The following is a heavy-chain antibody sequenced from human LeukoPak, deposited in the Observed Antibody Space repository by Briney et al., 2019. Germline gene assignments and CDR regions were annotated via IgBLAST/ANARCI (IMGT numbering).Heavy chain of an antibody. CDR2: IYHSGST. J-gene: IGHJ6*04. D-gene: IGHD3-10*01. Sequence: NPSQTLSLTCALYGRSISSRCYSWSWIRQPPGKGLEWIGYIYHSGSTYYNPSLKSRVTISVDRSKNQFSLKLSSVTAADTAVYYCVGANKGGSGTPQMDVWGKGTTVTVSS. V-gene: IGHV4-30-2*01. CDR3: VGANKGGSGTPQMDV. CDR1: GRSISSRCYS.